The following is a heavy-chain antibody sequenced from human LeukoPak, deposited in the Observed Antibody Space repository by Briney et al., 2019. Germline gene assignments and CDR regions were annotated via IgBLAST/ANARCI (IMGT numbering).Heavy chain of an antibody. Sequence: GGTLRLSCAGSGFSFSSNTMSWVRQAPGRGLEWVSAISNNGGRTDYADSVKGRFTVSRDNSKSTLYLHMDSLRAEDTAVYYCARDEDTSALSEYWGQGTLVTVSS. CDR3: ARDEDTSALSEY. V-gene: IGHV3-23*01. CDR1: GFSFSSNT. CDR2: ISNNGGRT. J-gene: IGHJ4*02. D-gene: IGHD2/OR15-2a*01.